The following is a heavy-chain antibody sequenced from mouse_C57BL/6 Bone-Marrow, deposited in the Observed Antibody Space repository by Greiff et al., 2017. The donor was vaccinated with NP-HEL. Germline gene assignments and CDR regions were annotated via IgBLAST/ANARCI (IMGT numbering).Heavy chain of an antibody. Sequence: VQLVESGPELVKPGASVKISCKASGYAFSSSWMNWVKQRPGKGLEWIGRIYPGDGDTNYNGKFKGKATLTADKSSSTAYMQLSSLTSEDSAVYFCARTHTTLGDYWGQGTTLTVSS. CDR3: ARTHTTLGDY. D-gene: IGHD5-5*01. J-gene: IGHJ2*01. CDR2: IYPGDGDT. V-gene: IGHV1-82*01. CDR1: GYAFSSSW.